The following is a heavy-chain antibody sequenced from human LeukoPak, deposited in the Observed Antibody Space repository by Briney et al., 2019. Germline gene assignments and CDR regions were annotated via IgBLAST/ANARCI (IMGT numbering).Heavy chain of an antibody. CDR2: IHYTGST. Sequence: SETLSLTCTVSGGSMSSYYWSWIRQSPGKGLECIGYIHYTGSTNYNPSLKSRVTISVETSKNQFSLKLNSVTAADTAVYYCARGGYYGSGNDFRFDPWGQGTLVPVSS. D-gene: IGHD3-10*01. V-gene: IGHV4-59*01. CDR3: ARGGYYGSGNDFRFDP. CDR1: GGSMSSYY. J-gene: IGHJ5*02.